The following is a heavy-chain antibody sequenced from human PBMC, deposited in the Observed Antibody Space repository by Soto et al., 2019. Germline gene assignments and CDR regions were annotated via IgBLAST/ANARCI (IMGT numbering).Heavy chain of an antibody. CDR1: GGSTNSRSDY. D-gene: IGHD3-16*01. Sequence: PSETLGIGCTFSGGSTNSRSDYWGWIRQPPGKGLEWIGSVYYSGSTHDNPSLQSRVTISVDTSRNQFSLNLISVTAADTAVYFCARQPRGPGYGARGLYFDYWGQGTLVTVSS. J-gene: IGHJ4*02. CDR3: ARQPRGPGYGARGLYFDY. CDR2: VYYSGST. V-gene: IGHV4-39*01.